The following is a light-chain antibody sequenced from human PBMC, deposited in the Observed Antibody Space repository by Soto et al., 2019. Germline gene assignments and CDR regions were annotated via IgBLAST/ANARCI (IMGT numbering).Light chain of an antibody. CDR3: SSYTSSSTVV. V-gene: IGLV2-14*01. Sequence: QSVLTQPASVSGSPGQSITISCTGTNSDVGGYNYLSWYQHHPGKAPRLMIYEVSYRPSGVSARFSGSKSGNTASLTISGLQAEDEADYYCSSYTSSSTVVFGGGTKVTVL. CDR2: EVS. J-gene: IGLJ2*01. CDR1: NSDVGGYNY.